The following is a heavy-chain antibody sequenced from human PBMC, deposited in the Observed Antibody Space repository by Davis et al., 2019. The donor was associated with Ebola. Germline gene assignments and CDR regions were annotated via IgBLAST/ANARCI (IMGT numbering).Heavy chain of an antibody. CDR2: INGDGSST. Sequence: GESLKISCAASGFTFSSYWMHWVRQAPGKGLVWVSRINGDGSSTNYADSVKGRFTISRDNAKNTLYLQMNSLKAEDTAVYYCARRSSQALDWGQGTLVTVSS. J-gene: IGHJ4*02. CDR3: ARRSSQALD. D-gene: IGHD1-1*01. CDR1: GFTFSSYW. V-gene: IGHV3-74*01.